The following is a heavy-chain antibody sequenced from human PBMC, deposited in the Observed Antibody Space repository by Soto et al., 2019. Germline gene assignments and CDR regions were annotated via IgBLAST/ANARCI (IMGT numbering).Heavy chain of an antibody. CDR2: VNYGGST. CDR1: GDSFNVHY. Sequence: QVRLQQWGAGLLKSSETLSLTCAVYGDSFNVHYWSWIRQSPVRGLEWIGEVNYGGSTNYNPSLKSRVTVSVDTTKIHFSLKMSSVTAADTAMYYCARGTREVYYFDFWGRGTLVTVSS. V-gene: IGHV4-34*01. CDR3: ARGTREVYYFDF. J-gene: IGHJ2*01. D-gene: IGHD6-6*01.